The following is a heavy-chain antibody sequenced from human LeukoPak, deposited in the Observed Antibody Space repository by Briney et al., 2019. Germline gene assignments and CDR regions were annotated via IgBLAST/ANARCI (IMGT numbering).Heavy chain of an antibody. J-gene: IGHJ4*02. CDR3: ARVGYCSSTSCYRFFDY. CDR1: GFTFSSYA. V-gene: IGHV3-30*01. D-gene: IGHD2-2*02. CDR2: ISYGGSNK. Sequence: PGRSLRLSCAASGFTFSSYAMHWVRQAPGKGLEWVAVISYGGSNKYYADSVKGRFTISRDSSKNTLYLQMNSLRAEDTAVYYCARVGYCSSTSCYRFFDYWGQGTLVTVSS.